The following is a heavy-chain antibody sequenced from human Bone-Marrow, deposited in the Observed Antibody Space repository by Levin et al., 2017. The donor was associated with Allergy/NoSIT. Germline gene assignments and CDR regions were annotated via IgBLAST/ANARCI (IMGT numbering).Heavy chain of an antibody. CDR3: TKNRGTLANFDS. J-gene: IGHJ4*02. CDR1: GFSFRNYA. Sequence: PGGSLRLSCAASGFSFRNYAMSWVRQAPGKGLEWVSGISGSTNAAFYANSVKGRLTISRDNSKNTVFLQMNSLRAEDTAVYYCTKNRGTLANFDSWGQGTLVTVSS. D-gene: IGHD1-1*01. V-gene: IGHV3-23*01. CDR2: ISGSTNAA.